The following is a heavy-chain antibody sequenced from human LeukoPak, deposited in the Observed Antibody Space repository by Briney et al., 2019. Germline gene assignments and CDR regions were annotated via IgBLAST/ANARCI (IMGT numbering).Heavy chain of an antibody. V-gene: IGHV3-30*18. D-gene: IGHD1-26*01. CDR1: GFTFSSYG. Sequence: GRSLRLSCAASGFTFSSYGMHWVRQAPGKGLEWVAVISYDGSNKYYADSVKGRFTISRDNSKNTLYLQMNSLRAEDTAVYYCAKDSGSYYFDAFDIWGQGTMVTVSS. CDR2: ISYDGSNK. J-gene: IGHJ3*02. CDR3: AKDSGSYYFDAFDI.